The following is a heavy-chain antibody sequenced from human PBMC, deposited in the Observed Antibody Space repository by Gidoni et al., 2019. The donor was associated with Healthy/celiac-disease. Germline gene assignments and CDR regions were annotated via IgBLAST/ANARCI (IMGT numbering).Heavy chain of an antibody. Sequence: EVQLVESGGGLVKPGGSLRLSCAASGFTFSSYSLNWVRQAPGTGLEWVSSISSSSSYIYYADSVKGRFTISRDNAKNSLYLQMNSLRAEDTAVYYCAREEWELLLDYWGQGTLVTVSS. D-gene: IGHD1-26*01. J-gene: IGHJ4*02. CDR2: ISSSSSYI. CDR3: AREEWELLLDY. V-gene: IGHV3-21*01. CDR1: GFTFSSYS.